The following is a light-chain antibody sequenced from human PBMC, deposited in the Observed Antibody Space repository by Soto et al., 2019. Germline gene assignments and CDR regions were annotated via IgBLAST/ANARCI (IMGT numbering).Light chain of an antibody. CDR1: QSITTSF. V-gene: IGKV3-20*01. CDR2: RAS. CDR3: QQYGGSSPSYT. Sequence: EIVLTQSPGTLSLSPGERATLSCRASQSITTSFLAWYQQKPAQAPRLLIYRASTRVTGIPDRFSGSGSGTDFTLTISRLEPEDFAVYYCQQYGGSSPSYTFGQGTNVEIK. J-gene: IGKJ2*01.